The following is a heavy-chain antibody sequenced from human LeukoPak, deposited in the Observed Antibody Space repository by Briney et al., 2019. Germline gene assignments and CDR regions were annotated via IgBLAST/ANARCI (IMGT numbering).Heavy chain of an antibody. CDR3: ARDFGAGTTYWFDP. CDR2: IYTSGST. J-gene: IGHJ5*02. V-gene: IGHV4-61*02. D-gene: IGHD1-7*01. CDR1: GGSISSGSYY. Sequence: TPSETLSLTCTVSGGSISSGSYYWSWIRQPAGKGLEWIGRIYTSGSTNYNPSLKSRVTISVDTSKNQFSLKLSSVTAADTAVYYCARDFGAGTTYWFDPWGQGTLVTVSS.